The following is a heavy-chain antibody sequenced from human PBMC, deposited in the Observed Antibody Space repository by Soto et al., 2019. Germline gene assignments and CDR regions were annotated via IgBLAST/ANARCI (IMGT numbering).Heavy chain of an antibody. CDR2: FDPEDGET. J-gene: IGHJ6*03. D-gene: IGHD3-22*01. V-gene: IGHV1-24*01. CDR3: AARWLSYYYYYMDV. CDR1: GYTLTELS. Sequence: KIIGASVKVSCKVSGYTLTELSMHWGRQAPGKGLEWMGGFDPEDGETIYAQKFQGRVTMTEDTSTDTAYMELSSLRSEDTAVYYCAARWLSYYYYYMDVWGKGTTVTVSS.